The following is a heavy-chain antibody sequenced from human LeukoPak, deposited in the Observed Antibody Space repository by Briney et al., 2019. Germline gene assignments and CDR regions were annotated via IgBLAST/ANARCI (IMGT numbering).Heavy chain of an antibody. CDR3: ARLSMIVGARGAFDI. V-gene: IGHV3-53*01. CDR2: IYSGGST. J-gene: IGHJ3*02. Sequence: GGSLRLSCAASGFTFSSYSMNWVRQAPGKGLEWVSVIYSGGSTYYADSVKGRFTISRDNSKNTLYLQMNSLRAEDTAVYYCARLSMIVGARGAFDIWGQGTMVTVSS. D-gene: IGHD3-22*01. CDR1: GFTFSSYS.